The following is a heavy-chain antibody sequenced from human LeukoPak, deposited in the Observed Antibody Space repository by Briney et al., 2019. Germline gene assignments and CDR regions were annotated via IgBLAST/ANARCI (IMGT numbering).Heavy chain of an antibody. V-gene: IGHV4-38-2*02. D-gene: IGHD6-13*01. Sequence: SETLSLTCTVSGYSISSGYYWGWIRQSPGKGLEWIGSIYHSGSAYYNPSLKSRVTMSVDTSKNQFSLKLSSVTAADTAVYYCARGVDVTAAAPFDYWGQGTLVTVSS. CDR2: IYHSGSA. CDR3: ARGVDVTAAAPFDY. J-gene: IGHJ4*02. CDR1: GYSISSGYY.